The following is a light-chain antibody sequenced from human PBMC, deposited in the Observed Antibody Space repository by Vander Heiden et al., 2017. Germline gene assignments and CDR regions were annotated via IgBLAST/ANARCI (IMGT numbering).Light chain of an antibody. CDR1: SSNIGAGYD. Sequence: QSVLTQPPSVSGAPGQRVTISCTGSSSNIGAGYDVHWYQQLPGTAPKLLIYGNSNRPSGVPDRFSGPKSGTSASLASTGLQAEDEADYYCQSYDSSLSGHVVFGGGTKLTVL. J-gene: IGLJ2*01. CDR3: QSYDSSLSGHVV. V-gene: IGLV1-40*01. CDR2: GNS.